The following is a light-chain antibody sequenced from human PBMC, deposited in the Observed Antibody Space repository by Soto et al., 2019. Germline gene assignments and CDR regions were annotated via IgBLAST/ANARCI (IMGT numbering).Light chain of an antibody. V-gene: IGKV1-33*01. CDR2: DAS. CDR3: QQYDNLPPFT. J-gene: IGKJ3*01. CDR1: QDISNY. Sequence: DIQMTQSPSSLSASVGDRVTITCQASQDISNYLNWYQQKPGKAPKLLIYDASNLETGVPSRFSGSGSGTDFTFPISSLQPEDIGTYYCQQYDNLPPFTFGPGTKVDIK.